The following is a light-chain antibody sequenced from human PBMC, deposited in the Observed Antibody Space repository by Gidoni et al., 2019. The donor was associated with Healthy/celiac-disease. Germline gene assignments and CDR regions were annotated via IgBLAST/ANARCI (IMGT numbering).Light chain of an antibody. V-gene: IGKV3-20*01. J-gene: IGKJ2*01. CDR1: LSVSSSY. Sequence: EIAWMQSPGPLSWSPGERATLSCRASLSVSSSYLAWYQQKPGQAPRLLVYCASRRATGIPDRFSWCGSWTDFTLTISRLGPEYFAVYFCQQDGSSPYTFGQWTKLEI. CDR3: QQDGSSPYT. CDR2: CAS.